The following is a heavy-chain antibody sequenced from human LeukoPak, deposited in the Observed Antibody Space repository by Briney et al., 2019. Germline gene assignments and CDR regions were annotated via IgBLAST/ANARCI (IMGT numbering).Heavy chain of an antibody. CDR2: IVVGSGNT. Sequence: ASVKVSCKASGFTVTSSAVQWVRQARGQRLEWIGWIVVGSGNTNYAQKFQERVTITRDMSTSTAYMELSSLRSEDTAVYYCAAGKTGATFLRGYWGQGTLVTVSS. J-gene: IGHJ4*02. D-gene: IGHD1-26*01. V-gene: IGHV1-58*01. CDR1: GFTVTSSA. CDR3: AAGKTGATFLRGY.